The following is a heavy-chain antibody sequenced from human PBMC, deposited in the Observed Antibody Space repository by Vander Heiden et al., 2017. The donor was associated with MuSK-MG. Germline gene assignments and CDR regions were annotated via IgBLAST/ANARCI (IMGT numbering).Heavy chain of an antibody. CDR3: VKGKTTYNDFWNGYFPFEK. V-gene: IGHV3-64D*06. D-gene: IGHD3-3*01. Sequence: EVQVVESGGDLVQPGGSLRLSCSASGLSLQTYPVHWVRQPPGMKLEYISSISPDGDKANYADSVRGRVTVSRDNSKDIIFLQMTSLRPEDTAVYFCVKGKTTYNDFWNGYFPFEKWGQGTRVNVSS. CDR1: GLSLQTYP. CDR2: ISPDGDKA. J-gene: IGHJ4*02.